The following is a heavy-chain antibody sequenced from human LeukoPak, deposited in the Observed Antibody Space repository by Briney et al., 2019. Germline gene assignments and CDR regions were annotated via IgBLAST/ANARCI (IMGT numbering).Heavy chain of an antibody. D-gene: IGHD3-16*01. CDR2: ISESGSST. J-gene: IGHJ6*03. CDR1: GFTFNSYV. V-gene: IGHV3-23*01. CDR3: AKGGESYYTYYYMDV. Sequence: GGSLRLFCAASGFTFNSYVMTWVRQAPGKGPEWISAISESGSSTYYADSVQGRFTISRDNSENTLYLEMSSLRAEDTAIYYCAKGGESYYTYYYMDVWGKGTTVSVSS.